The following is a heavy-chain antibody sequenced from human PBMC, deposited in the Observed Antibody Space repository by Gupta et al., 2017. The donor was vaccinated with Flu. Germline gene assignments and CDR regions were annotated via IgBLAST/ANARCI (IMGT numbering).Heavy chain of an antibody. D-gene: IGHD4-23*01. J-gene: IGHJ4*02. CDR2: ITGNSDNR. V-gene: IGHV3-9*01. CDR1: GFNFDAFA. CDR3: TKDMVNTDMWYFGD. Sequence: VQLVETGGAVVRLGGSLTLYCTASGFNFDAFAMTWVRLVPGRGLECVAGITGNSDNRADADSVKGRVTIARDNAKTTLYLQLKTLSVEDTTLYYGTKDMVNTDMWYFGDWSQGTLVTVSS.